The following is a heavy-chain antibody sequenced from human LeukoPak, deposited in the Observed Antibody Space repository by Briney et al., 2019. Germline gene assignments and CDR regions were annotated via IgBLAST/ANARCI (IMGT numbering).Heavy chain of an antibody. J-gene: IGHJ4*02. CDR3: ARVGQAVAGLDY. CDR2: ISSNGGST. D-gene: IGHD6-19*01. Sequence: GGSLRLSCAASGFTFSSYAMHWVRQAPGKGLEYVSAISSNGGSTYYANSVRGRFTISRDNSKNTLYLQMGSLRAEDMAVYYCARVGQAVAGLDYWGQGTLVTVSS. CDR1: GFTFSSYA. V-gene: IGHV3-64*01.